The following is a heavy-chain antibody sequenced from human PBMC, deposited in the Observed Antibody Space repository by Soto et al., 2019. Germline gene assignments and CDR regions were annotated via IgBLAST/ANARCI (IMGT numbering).Heavy chain of an antibody. Sequence: ETLSLTCTVSGGSLGSSSYYWGWIRQSPGKGLEWIGNIYYSGNTFYNPSLKSRVTISVDTSKNQFYLHLSSVTAADTAIFYCASIAAPGTTHFDFWGQGTLVTVSS. J-gene: IGHJ4*02. CDR1: GGSLGSSSYY. V-gene: IGHV4-39*01. D-gene: IGHD6-13*01. CDR3: ASIAAPGTTHFDF. CDR2: IYYSGNT.